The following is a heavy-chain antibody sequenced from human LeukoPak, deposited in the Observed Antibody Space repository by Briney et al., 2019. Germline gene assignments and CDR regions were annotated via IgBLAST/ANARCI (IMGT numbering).Heavy chain of an antibody. Sequence: SQTLSLTCAISGDSVSSNSAAWNWIRQSPSRGLEWLGRTYYWSKWYNDYAVSVKSRITINPDTSKNQFSLQLNSVTPEDTAVYYCARVGDRSSGGSSNYYYYGMDVWGQGTTVTVSS. J-gene: IGHJ6*02. V-gene: IGHV6-1*01. D-gene: IGHD2-15*01. CDR1: GDSVSSNSAA. CDR3: ARVGDRSSGGSSNYYYYGMDV. CDR2: TYYWSKWYN.